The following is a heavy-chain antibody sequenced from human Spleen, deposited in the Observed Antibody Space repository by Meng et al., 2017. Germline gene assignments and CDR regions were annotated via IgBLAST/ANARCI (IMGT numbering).Heavy chain of an antibody. D-gene: IGHD6-13*01. CDR3: ARHRSSSWSDY. CDR2: INTYHGNP. Sequence: HVQLVPSGSELKKPGASVKVSCKASGYSFTAYAMAWVRQVPGQGLEWMGWINTYHGNPTYAQDFTGRFVFSLDTSVSTAYLQISGLKAEDTAVYYCARHRSSSWSDYWGQGTLVTVSS. J-gene: IGHJ4*02. V-gene: IGHV7-4-1*02. CDR1: GYSFTAYA.